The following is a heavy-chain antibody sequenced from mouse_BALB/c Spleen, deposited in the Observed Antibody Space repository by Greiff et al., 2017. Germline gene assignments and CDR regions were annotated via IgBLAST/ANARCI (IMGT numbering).Heavy chain of an antibody. CDR3: ARDDKYGNLDY. D-gene: IGHD2-10*02. Sequence: VQLKESGPGLVKPSQTVSLTCTVTGISITTGNYRWSWIRQFPGNKLEWIGYIYYSGTITYNQSLTSRTTITRDTSKNQFFLEMNSLTAEDTATYYCARDDKYGNLDYWGQGTSVTVSS. J-gene: IGHJ4*01. CDR2: IYYSGTI. CDR1: GISITTGNYR. V-gene: IGHV3-5*02.